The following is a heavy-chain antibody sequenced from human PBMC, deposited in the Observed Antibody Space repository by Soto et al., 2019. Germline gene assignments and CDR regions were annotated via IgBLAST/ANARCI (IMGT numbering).Heavy chain of an antibody. D-gene: IGHD3-22*01. CDR1: GYTFTSYY. V-gene: IGHV1-46*01. CDR3: ARMRSDDSSGYYVPDAFDI. CDR2: INPSGGST. Sequence: ASVPVSCKASGYTFTSYYMHWVRQAPGQGLEWMGIINPSGGSTSYAQKFQGRVTMTRDTSTSTVYMELSSLRSEDTAVYYCARMRSDDSSGYYVPDAFDIWGQGTMVTVSS. J-gene: IGHJ3*02.